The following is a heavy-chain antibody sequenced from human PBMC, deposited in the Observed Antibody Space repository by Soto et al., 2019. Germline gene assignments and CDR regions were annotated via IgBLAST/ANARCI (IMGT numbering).Heavy chain of an antibody. J-gene: IGHJ6*02. CDR3: ARPITMVRGVISYNYYYYGMDV. V-gene: IGHV1-8*01. Sequence: GSVKVSCKASGYTFTSYDINWVRQATGQGLELMGWMNPNSGNTGYAQKFQGRVTMTRNTSISTAYMELSSLRSEDTAVYYCARPITMVRGVISYNYYYYGMDVWGQGTTVTVSS. CDR2: MNPNSGNT. D-gene: IGHD3-10*01. CDR1: GYTFTSYD.